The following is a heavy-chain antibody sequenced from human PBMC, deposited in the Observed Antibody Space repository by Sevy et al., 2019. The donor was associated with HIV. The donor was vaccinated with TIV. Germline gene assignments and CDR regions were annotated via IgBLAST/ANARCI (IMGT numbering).Heavy chain of an antibody. CDR3: TRWKAAQSIFDY. CDR2: LKSDVYGGTV. Sequence: GGSLRLSCTASGFTFGDYCMSWVRQAPGKGLEWVAFLKSDVYGGTVDHAASVRGRFVISSDDSKTIAYLQMNGLKTGYTGVYYCTRWKAAQSIFDYWGQGALVNVSS. V-gene: IGHV3-49*04. CDR1: GFTFGDYC. J-gene: IGHJ4*02. D-gene: IGHD6-13*01.